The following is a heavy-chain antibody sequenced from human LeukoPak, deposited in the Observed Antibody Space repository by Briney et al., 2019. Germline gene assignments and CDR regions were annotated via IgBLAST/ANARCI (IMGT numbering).Heavy chain of an antibody. V-gene: IGHV1-2*02. CDR1: GYTFTSYY. J-gene: IGHJ6*02. D-gene: IGHD4-17*01. Sequence: ASVKVSCKASGYTFTSYYMHWVRQAPGQGLEWMGWINPNSGGTNYAQKFQGRVTMTRDTSISTAYMELSRLRSDDTAVYYCARGRAVTTLYYYYGMDVWGQGTTVTVSS. CDR2: INPNSGGT. CDR3: ARGRAVTTLYYYYGMDV.